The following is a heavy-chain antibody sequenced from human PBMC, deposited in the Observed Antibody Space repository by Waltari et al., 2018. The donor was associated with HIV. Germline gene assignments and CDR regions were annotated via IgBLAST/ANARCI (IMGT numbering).Heavy chain of an antibody. Sequence: QVQLQQSGPGLVQPSQTLSLTCAISGDSVSSNSAAWNWIRQSPSRGLEWLGRTYYRSKWFTEYAESVKSRINISPDTSENHFSLQLHSVTPDDTAVYYCARDQSGYNWNYGSGFDYWGQGTLVTVSS. D-gene: IGHD1-7*01. CDR1: GDSVSSNSAA. CDR2: TYYRSKWFT. J-gene: IGHJ4*02. V-gene: IGHV6-1*01. CDR3: ARDQSGYNWNYGSGFDY.